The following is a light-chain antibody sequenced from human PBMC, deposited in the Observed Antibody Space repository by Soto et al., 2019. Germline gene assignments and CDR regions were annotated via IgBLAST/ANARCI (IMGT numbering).Light chain of an antibody. CDR2: GAS. V-gene: IGKV3-20*01. Sequence: EIVMTQSPATLSVSPGERVTLSCRASQNVISNLAWYQQKPGQAPRLLIYGASTRATGIPDRFSGSGSGTDFTLTISRLDPEDFAVYFCQQYGSSPRTFGQGTKVDIK. CDR3: QQYGSSPRT. J-gene: IGKJ1*01. CDR1: QNVISN.